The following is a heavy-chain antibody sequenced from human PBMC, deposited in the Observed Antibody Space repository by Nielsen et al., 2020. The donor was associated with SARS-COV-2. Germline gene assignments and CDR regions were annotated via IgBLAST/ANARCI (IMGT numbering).Heavy chain of an antibody. Sequence: ASVKVSCKASGYTFTSYGISWVRQAPGQGLEWMGWISAYNGNTNYAQKLQGRVTMTTDTSTSTAYMELRSLRSDDTAVYYCARERPWGYSGYDLDYWGQGTLVTVSS. CDR2: ISAYNGNT. D-gene: IGHD5-12*01. CDR1: GYTFTSYG. V-gene: IGHV1-18*04. J-gene: IGHJ4*02. CDR3: ARERPWGYSGYDLDY.